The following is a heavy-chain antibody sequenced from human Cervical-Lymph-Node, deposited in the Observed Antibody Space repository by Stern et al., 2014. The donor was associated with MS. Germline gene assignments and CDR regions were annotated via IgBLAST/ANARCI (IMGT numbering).Heavy chain of an antibody. D-gene: IGHD3-3*01. CDR3: ARGSSNYDFWSGGSHYYYYGMDV. CDR1: GGTFSSYA. Sequence: QVQLVQSGAEVKKPGSSVKVSCKASGGTFSSYAISWVRQAPGQGLEWMGGIIPIFGTANYAQKFQGRVTITADESTSTAYMELSSLRSEDTAVYYCARGSSNYDFWSGGSHYYYYGMDVWGQGTTVTVSS. J-gene: IGHJ6*02. V-gene: IGHV1-69*01. CDR2: IIPIFGTA.